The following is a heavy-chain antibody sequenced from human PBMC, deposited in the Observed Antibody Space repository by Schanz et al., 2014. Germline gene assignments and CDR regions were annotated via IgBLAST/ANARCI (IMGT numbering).Heavy chain of an antibody. CDR3: ARDRGYCSGGSCLTFDY. D-gene: IGHD2-15*01. V-gene: IGHV3-30-3*01. CDR2: ISYDGSNK. Sequence: QVQLLQFGGGVVQPGRSLRLSCAASGFTFSSYAMHWVRQAPGKGLEWVAVISYDGSNKYYADSVKGRFTISRDNSKNTLYLQMNILRAEDTAVYYCARDRGYCSGGSCLTFDYWGQGTLVTVSS. J-gene: IGHJ4*02. CDR1: GFTFSSYA.